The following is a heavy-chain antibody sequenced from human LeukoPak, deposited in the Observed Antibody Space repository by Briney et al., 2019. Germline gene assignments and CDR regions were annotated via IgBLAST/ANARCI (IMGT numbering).Heavy chain of an antibody. Sequence: SETLSLTCTVSGGSISSGGYYWSWIRQPPGKGLEWIGYIYHSGSTYYNPSLKSRVTISADRSKNQFSLKLSSVTAADTAVYYCASPKDSSGDYYYMDVWGKGTTVTVSS. V-gene: IGHV4-30-2*01. J-gene: IGHJ6*03. D-gene: IGHD3-22*01. CDR2: IYHSGST. CDR3: ASPKDSSGDYYYMDV. CDR1: GGSISSGGYY.